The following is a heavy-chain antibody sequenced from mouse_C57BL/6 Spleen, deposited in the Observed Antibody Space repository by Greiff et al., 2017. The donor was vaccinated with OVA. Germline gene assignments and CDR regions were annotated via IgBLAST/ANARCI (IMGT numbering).Heavy chain of an antibody. CDR2: IDPSDSNT. J-gene: IGHJ4*01. CDR1: GYTFTSYW. CDR3: ARRYGNDYAMDY. V-gene: IGHV1-50*01. Sequence: QVQLQQPGAELVKPGASVKLSCKASGYTFTSYWMQWVKQRPGQGLEWIGEIDPSDSNTNYNQKFKGKATLTVDTSYSTAYMQLSSLTSEDSAVYYCARRYGNDYAMDYWGQGTSVTVSS. D-gene: IGHD2-1*01.